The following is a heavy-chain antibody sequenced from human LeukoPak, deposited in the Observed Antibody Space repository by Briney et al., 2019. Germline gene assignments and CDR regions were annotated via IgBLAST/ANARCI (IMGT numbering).Heavy chain of an antibody. D-gene: IGHD4/OR15-4a*01. CDR2: ISSSSSYI. V-gene: IGHV3-21*01. CDR1: GFTFSSYS. Sequence: GGSLRLSCAASGFTFSSYSMNWVRQAPGKGLEWVSSISSSSSYIYYADSVKGRFTISRDNAKNSLYLQMNSLRAEDTAVYYCARDTLGEGEDANYAVYYFDYWGQGTVVTVSS. CDR3: ARDTLGEGEDANYAVYYFDY. J-gene: IGHJ4*02.